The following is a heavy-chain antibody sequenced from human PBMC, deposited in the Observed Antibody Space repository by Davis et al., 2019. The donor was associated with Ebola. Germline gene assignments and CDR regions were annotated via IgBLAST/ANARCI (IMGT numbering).Heavy chain of an antibody. Sequence: GESLKISCAASGFTVSSNYMSWVRQAPGKGLEWVSVIYNGGSTYYADSVKGRFTISRDNSKNTLYLQMNSLRAEDTAVYYCARDRVVYATNYYYGMDVWGQGTTVTVSS. CDR1: GFTVSSNY. V-gene: IGHV3-53*01. CDR3: ARDRVVYATNYYYGMDV. CDR2: IYNGGST. J-gene: IGHJ6*02. D-gene: IGHD2-8*02.